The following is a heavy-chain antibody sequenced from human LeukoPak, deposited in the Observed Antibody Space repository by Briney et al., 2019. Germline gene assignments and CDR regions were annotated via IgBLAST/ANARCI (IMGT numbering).Heavy chain of an antibody. CDR3: ARSYSSSSNFDY. J-gene: IGHJ4*02. D-gene: IGHD6-6*01. CDR1: GYPFTSYG. Sequence: ASVKVSCKASGYPFTSYGITWVRQAPGQGPEWMGWISAYTGNTNYAQKFQGRVSMTTGTSTTTAYMELRSLRSDDTAVYYCARSYSSSSNFDYWGKGTLTISSS. V-gene: IGHV1-18*01. CDR2: ISAYTGNT.